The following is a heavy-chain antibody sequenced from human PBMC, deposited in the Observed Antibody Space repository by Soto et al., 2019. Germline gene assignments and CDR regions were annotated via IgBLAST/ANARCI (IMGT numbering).Heavy chain of an antibody. CDR3: ARRGIRTVHFDY. J-gene: IGHJ4*02. CDR1: GFSLSTSGMC. D-gene: IGHD3-10*01. Sequence: QITLKESGPTLVKPTQTLTLTCTLSGFSLSTSGMCVVWIRQPPGKALEWLALICWDDAKRYSPSLKSRLTIPEDTSKTQVVLTMANVDPVDTDTYYCARRGIRTVHFDYWGQGTLVTVSS. CDR2: ICWDDAK. V-gene: IGHV2-5*02.